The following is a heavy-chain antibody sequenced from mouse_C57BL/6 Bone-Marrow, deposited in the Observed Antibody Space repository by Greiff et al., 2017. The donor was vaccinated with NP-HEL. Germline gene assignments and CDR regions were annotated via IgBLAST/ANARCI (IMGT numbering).Heavy chain of an antibody. CDR1: GFSFTSYA. D-gene: IGHD1-1*01. J-gene: IGHJ4*01. V-gene: IGHV2-9-1*01. CDR2: IWTGGGT. CDR3: ARNWGLLLRYYAMDY. Sequence: VQLQQSGPGLVAPSQSLSITCTVSGFSFTSYAISWVRQPPGKGLEWLGVIWTGGGTNYNSALKSRLSISKDNSKSQVFLKMNSLQTDDTARYYCARNWGLLLRYYAMDYWGQGTSVTVSS.